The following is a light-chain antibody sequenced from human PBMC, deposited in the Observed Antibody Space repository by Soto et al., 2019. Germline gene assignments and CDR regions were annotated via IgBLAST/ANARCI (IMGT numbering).Light chain of an antibody. CDR2: GTS. CDR1: QSVPSTY. V-gene: IGKV3-20*01. Sequence: VLSQSPGRLSLSPGERATLSCRASQSVPSTYFAWYQQKSGQPPRLLISGTSNRDTGIPDRFSGSGSGRDFTLTISRLEPEDFAVYFCQQFGNSPWTFGQGTKVDIK. CDR3: QQFGNSPWT. J-gene: IGKJ1*01.